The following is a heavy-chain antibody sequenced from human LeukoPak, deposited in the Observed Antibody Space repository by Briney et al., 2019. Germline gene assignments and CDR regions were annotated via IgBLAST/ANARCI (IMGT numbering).Heavy chain of an antibody. Sequence: PGGSLRLSCAASGFSFRSYSMNWVRQAPGKGLEWVSYISSSSSSMYYADSVKGRFTISRDDAKNSLYLQMNSLRDEDTAVYYCARDLTYYYDSSGYYYSRGYFDYWRQGTLVTVSS. CDR2: ISSSSSSM. CDR3: ARDLTYYYDSSGYYYSRGYFDY. J-gene: IGHJ4*02. CDR1: GFSFRSYS. V-gene: IGHV3-48*02. D-gene: IGHD3-22*01.